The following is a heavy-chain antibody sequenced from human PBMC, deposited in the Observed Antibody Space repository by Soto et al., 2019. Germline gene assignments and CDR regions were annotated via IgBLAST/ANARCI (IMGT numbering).Heavy chain of an antibody. CDR3: ARDLGSGYDPGDY. CDR1: GDIFSGYS. Sequence: QVQLVQSGAEVKKPGSSVKVSCKTSGDIFSGYSISWVRQAPGQGLEWMGGIIPIFGTTNYAQRFHGRVTITADKSTSTVYMELYSLKSEDTAVYYCARDLGSGYDPGDYWGQGTLVTDSS. CDR2: IIPIFGTT. J-gene: IGHJ4*02. V-gene: IGHV1-69*14. D-gene: IGHD5-12*01.